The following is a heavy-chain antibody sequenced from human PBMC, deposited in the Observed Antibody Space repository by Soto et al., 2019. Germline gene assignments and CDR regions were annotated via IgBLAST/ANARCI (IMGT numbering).Heavy chain of an antibody. CDR3: ARGGAPYYYGMDV. CDR2: TYHSGST. CDR1: GGSISSGGYS. J-gene: IGHJ6*02. Sequence: QLQLQESGSGLVKPSQTLSLTCAVSGGSISSGGYSWSWIRQPPGKGLEWIGYTYHSGSTYYNPSLKSRVTISVDRSKNQFSLKLSSVTAADTAVYYCARGGAPYYYGMDVWGQGTTVTVSS. D-gene: IGHD1-26*01. V-gene: IGHV4-30-2*01.